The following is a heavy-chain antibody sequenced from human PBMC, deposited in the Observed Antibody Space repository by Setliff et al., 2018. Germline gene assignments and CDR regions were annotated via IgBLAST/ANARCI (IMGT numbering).Heavy chain of an antibody. V-gene: IGHV1-69*10. D-gene: IGHD2-2*01. CDR1: GGTFSSYA. CDR2: IIPILGIA. J-gene: IGHJ4*02. CDR3: ASSNVVPAAISYFDY. Sequence: ASVKVSCKASGGTFSSYAISWVRQAPGQGLEWMGGIIPILGIANYAQKCQGRVTITADESTSTAYMELSSLRSEDTAVYYCASSNVVPAAISYFDYWGQGTLVTVSS.